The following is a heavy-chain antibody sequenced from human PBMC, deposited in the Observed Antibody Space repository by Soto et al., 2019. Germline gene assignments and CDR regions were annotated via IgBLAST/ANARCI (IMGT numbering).Heavy chain of an antibody. D-gene: IGHD7-27*01. Sequence: TLSLTCTVSGGSISSAAYCWSWIRQSPDKGLEWIGHIYDGGTTYSSPSLKGRVTISADTSETQFSLKLSSVSAADTAVYYCARGPSGDKIAYWGKGTLVPVSS. V-gene: IGHV4-30-4*01. J-gene: IGHJ4*02. CDR1: GGSISSAAYC. CDR2: IYDGGTT. CDR3: ARGPSGDKIAY.